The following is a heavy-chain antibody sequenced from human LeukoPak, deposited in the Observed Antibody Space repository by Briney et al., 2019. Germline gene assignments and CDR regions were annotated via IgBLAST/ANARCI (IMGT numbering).Heavy chain of an antibody. CDR3: AREILNYYDSSGTVLPYQGDY. CDR1: GYTFISYA. D-gene: IGHD3-22*01. CDR2: IDTNTGNP. V-gene: IGHV7-4-1*02. J-gene: IGHJ4*02. Sequence: GASVKVSCKASGYTFISYAMNWVRQAPGQGLERMGWIDTNTGNPTYAQGFTGRFVFSLDTSVSTAYLQNSSLKAEDTAVYYCAREILNYYDSSGTVLPYQGDYWGQGTLVTVSS.